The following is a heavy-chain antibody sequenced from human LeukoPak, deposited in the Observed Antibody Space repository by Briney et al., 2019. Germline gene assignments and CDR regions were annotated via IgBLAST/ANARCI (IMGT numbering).Heavy chain of an antibody. CDR3: ASTRGYGYYFDY. CDR1: GFTFTSYW. V-gene: IGHV3-7*01. Sequence: GGSLRLSCAASGFTFTSYWMSWVRQAPGKGLEWVANIKQDGSEKYYVDSVKGRFTISRDNAKNSLYLQMNSLRAEDTAVYYCASTRGYGYYFDYWGQGTLVTVSS. D-gene: IGHD5-12*01. J-gene: IGHJ4*02. CDR2: IKQDGSEK.